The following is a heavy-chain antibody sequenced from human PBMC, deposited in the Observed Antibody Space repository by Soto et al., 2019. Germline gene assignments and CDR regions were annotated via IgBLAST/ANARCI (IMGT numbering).Heavy chain of an antibody. Sequence: EVQLLESGGGWVQPGGSLRLSCAASGFTFSSYGMRWVRQAPGKGLEWVSAISGSGGSTYYADSVKGRFTISRDNSKNTLYPQMNSLRAEDTAVYYCAKGSTYGIVATIFDYCGQGTLVTVSS. V-gene: IGHV3-23*01. J-gene: IGHJ4*02. CDR2: ISGSGGST. D-gene: IGHD5-12*01. CDR1: GFTFSSYG. CDR3: AKGSTYGIVATIFDY.